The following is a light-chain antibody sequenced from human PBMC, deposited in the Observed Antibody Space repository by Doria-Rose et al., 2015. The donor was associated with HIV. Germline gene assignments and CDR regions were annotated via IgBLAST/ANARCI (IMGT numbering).Light chain of an antibody. Sequence: LTQSLGTLSLSPGERATLSCRASQSFSSTYLAWYQQKPGQAPSLLIYDGSTRATGIPDRFSASASGTDFTLTINRLEPEDFALYYCHQYGTSWTFGQGTKVEI. V-gene: IGKV3-20*01. CDR1: QSFSSTY. J-gene: IGKJ1*01. CDR3: HQYGTSWT. CDR2: DGS.